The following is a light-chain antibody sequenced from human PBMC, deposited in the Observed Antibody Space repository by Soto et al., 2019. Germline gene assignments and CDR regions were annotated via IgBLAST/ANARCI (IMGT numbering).Light chain of an antibody. CDR2: GAS. CDR3: QQYHNWPWT. J-gene: IGKJ1*01. V-gene: IGKV3-15*01. Sequence: EIVMTRSPATLSVSPGERATLSCRTSQSISTTLAWYQQRPGQAPRLLFYGASTRATGIPARFSGSGSGTDFTLTIHSLQSEDFAVYYCQQYHNWPWTFGQGTKVDMK. CDR1: QSISTT.